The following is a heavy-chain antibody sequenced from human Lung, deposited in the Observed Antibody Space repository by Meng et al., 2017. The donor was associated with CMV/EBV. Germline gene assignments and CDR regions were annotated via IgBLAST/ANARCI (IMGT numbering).Heavy chain of an antibody. D-gene: IGHD3-22*01. CDR3: ARVSYYYDSSGYYYSPSVYFDY. Sequence: SXKISXAASGFTFSSYEMNWVRQAPGKGLEWVSYISSSGSTIYYADSVKGRFTISRDNAKNSLYLQMNSLRAEDTAVYYCARVSYYYDSSGYYYSPSVYFDYWGQGTLVTVSS. CDR1: GFTFSSYE. V-gene: IGHV3-48*03. J-gene: IGHJ4*02. CDR2: ISSSGSTI.